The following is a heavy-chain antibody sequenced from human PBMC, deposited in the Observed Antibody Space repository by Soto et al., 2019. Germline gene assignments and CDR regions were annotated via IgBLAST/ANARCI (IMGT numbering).Heavy chain of an antibody. Sequence: QVQLVQSGAEVKKPGSSVKVSCKASGGTFSSYTISWVRQAPGQGLEWMGRIIPILGIANYAQKFQGRVKITADKSTSTAYMELSSLRSEDTAVYYCARSVASIAVAGTFDYWGQGTLVTVSS. CDR3: ARSVASIAVAGTFDY. J-gene: IGHJ4*02. CDR2: IIPILGIA. CDR1: GGTFSSYT. V-gene: IGHV1-69*02. D-gene: IGHD6-19*01.